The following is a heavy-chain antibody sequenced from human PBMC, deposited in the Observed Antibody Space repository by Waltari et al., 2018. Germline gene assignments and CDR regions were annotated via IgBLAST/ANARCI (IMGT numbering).Heavy chain of an antibody. CDR2: IYYSGST. D-gene: IGHD2-2*01. CDR3: ARSQDIVVVPAAVFDY. V-gene: IGHV4-39*07. CDR1: GCSISSSSYY. J-gene: IGHJ4*02. Sequence: QLQLQESGPGLVKPSETLSLTCTVSGCSISSSSYYWGWIRQPPGKGLEWIGSIYYSGSTYYNPSLKSRVTISVDTSKNQFSLKLSSVTAADTAVYYCARSQDIVVVPAAVFDYWGQGTLVTVSS.